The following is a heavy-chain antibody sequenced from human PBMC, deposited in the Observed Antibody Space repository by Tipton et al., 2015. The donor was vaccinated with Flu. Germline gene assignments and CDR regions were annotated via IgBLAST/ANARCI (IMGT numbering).Heavy chain of an antibody. CDR1: GFTFSNYE. Sequence: GSLRLSCAASGFTFSNYEMNWVRQAPGKGLEWLSYISSSASTISYADSVRGRFTISRDNAKNSLYLQLNSLRVEDTAVYYCATLTGDDYWGQGTLVTVSS. CDR2: ISSSASTI. V-gene: IGHV3-48*03. D-gene: IGHD7-27*01. CDR3: ATLTGDDY. J-gene: IGHJ4*02.